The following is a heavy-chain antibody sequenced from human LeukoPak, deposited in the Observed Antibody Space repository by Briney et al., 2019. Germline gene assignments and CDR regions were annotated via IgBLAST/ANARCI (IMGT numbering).Heavy chain of an antibody. CDR2: INPDGTIT. D-gene: IGHD3-22*01. V-gene: IGHV3-74*01. Sequence: GGSLRLSCAASGFTVSSNYMSWVRQAPGKGLEWVSHINPDGTITNYAASVKGRFAVSRDNAKNTLYLQMNSLRAEDTAVYYCVRDSSGLYWGQGTLVTVSS. J-gene: IGHJ4*02. CDR3: VRDSSGLY. CDR1: GFTVSSNY.